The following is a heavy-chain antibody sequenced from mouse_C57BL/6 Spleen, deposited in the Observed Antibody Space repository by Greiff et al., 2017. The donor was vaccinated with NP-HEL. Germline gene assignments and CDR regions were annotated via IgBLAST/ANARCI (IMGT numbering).Heavy chain of an antibody. CDR1: GYTFTSYW. CDR2: IYPNSGGT. V-gene: IGHV1-72*01. D-gene: IGHD2-5*01. Sequence: VKLQQPGAELVKPGASVKLSCKASGYTFTSYWMHWVKQRPGRGLEWIGRIYPNSGGTKYNEKFKSKATLTVDKPSSTAYMQLSSLTSEDSAVYYCAVDSYYSNCVGAFDYWGQGTTLTVSS. J-gene: IGHJ2*01. CDR3: AVDSYYSNCVGAFDY.